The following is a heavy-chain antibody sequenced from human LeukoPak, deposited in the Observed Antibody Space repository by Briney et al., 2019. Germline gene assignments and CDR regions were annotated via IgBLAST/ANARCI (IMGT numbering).Heavy chain of an antibody. CDR2: IYHSGST. V-gene: IGHV4-4*02. J-gene: IGHJ4*02. CDR1: GGSISSSNW. CDR3: ARSADKWELPY. Sequence: KSSETLSLTCAVSGGSISSSNWWNWVRQPPGKGLEWIGQIYHSGSTNYNPSLKTRVTISVDKSKSQFSLNLTSVTAADTAVYYCARSADKWELPYWGQGTLVTVSS. D-gene: IGHD1-26*01.